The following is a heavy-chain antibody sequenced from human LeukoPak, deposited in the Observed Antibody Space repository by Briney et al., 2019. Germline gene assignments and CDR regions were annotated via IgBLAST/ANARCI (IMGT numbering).Heavy chain of an antibody. J-gene: IGHJ4*02. Sequence: SETLSLTCTVSGGSISSSSYYWGWIRQPPGKGLEWIGSIYYSGSTYYNPSLKSRVTISVDTSKNQFSLKLSSVTAADTAVYYCARQRSISAYYYGSGSYFPYFDYWGQGTLVTVSS. V-gene: IGHV4-39*01. D-gene: IGHD3-10*01. CDR2: IYYSGST. CDR1: GGSISSSSYY. CDR3: ARQRSISAYYYGSGSYFPYFDY.